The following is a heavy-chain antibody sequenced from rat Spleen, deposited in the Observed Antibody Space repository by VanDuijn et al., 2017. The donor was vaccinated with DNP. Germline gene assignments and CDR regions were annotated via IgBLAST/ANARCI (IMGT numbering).Heavy chain of an antibody. CDR2: ISYDGGIT. V-gene: IGHV5S10*01. J-gene: IGHJ3*01. Sequence: EVQLVESGGGLVQPGNSLKLSCAASGFTFSDYAMAWVRQAPTKGLEWVAYISYDGGITSYGDSVKGRFSISRDNAKNSLYLQMDSLRSEDTATYYCATHTFTGGITTPFAYWGQGTLVTVSS. CDR1: GFTFSDYA. D-gene: IGHD1-4*01. CDR3: ATHTFTGGITTPFAY.